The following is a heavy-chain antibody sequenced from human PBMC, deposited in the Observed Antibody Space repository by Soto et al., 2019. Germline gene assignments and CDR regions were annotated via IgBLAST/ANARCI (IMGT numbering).Heavy chain of an antibody. Sequence: GSLRLSCAASGFTFSSYGMHWVRQAPGKGLEWVAVIWYYGSNKYYADSVKGRFTISRDNSKNTLYLQMNSLRAEDAAVYYCARRLRGGATALNAFDIWGQGPMLTFSS. CDR2: IWYYGSNK. V-gene: IGHV3-33*01. D-gene: IGHD1-26*01. CDR3: ARRLRGGATALNAFDI. J-gene: IGHJ3*02. CDR1: GFTFSSYG.